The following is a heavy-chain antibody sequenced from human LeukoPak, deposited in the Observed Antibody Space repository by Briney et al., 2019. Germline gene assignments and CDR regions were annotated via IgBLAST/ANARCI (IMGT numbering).Heavy chain of an antibody. CDR3: ASVRTTGYSYDPSYMDV. Sequence: SETLSLTCTVSGGSISSSSYYWGWIRQPPGKGLEWIGSIYYSGSTYYNPSLKSRVTISVDTSKNQFSLKLSSVTAADAAVYYCASVRTTGYSYDPSYMDVWGKGTTVTVSS. V-gene: IGHV4-39*01. CDR1: GGSISSSSYY. J-gene: IGHJ6*03. D-gene: IGHD5-18*01. CDR2: IYYSGST.